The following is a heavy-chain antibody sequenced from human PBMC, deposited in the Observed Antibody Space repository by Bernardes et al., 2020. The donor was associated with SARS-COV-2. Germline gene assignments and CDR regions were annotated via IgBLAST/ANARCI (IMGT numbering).Heavy chain of an antibody. Sequence: SETLSLTRTVSGGSISSSSYYWGWIRQPPGKGLEWIGSIYYSGSTYYNPSLKSRVTISVHTSKNQFSLKLSSVTAADTAVYYCARGRTVTTLYYYYGMDVWGQGTTVTVSS. CDR2: IYYSGST. J-gene: IGHJ6*02. D-gene: IGHD4-17*01. CDR3: ARGRTVTTLYYYYGMDV. CDR1: GGSISSSSYY. V-gene: IGHV4-39*01.